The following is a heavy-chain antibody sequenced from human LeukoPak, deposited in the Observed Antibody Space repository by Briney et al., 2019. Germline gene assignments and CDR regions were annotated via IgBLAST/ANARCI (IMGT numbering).Heavy chain of an antibody. Sequence: EGSLRLPCAASGFSFSQYWMSWVRQAPGKGLEGVANIKPDGSEKHYVDSVKGRVSISRDNTKNSLFLQISSLSVEDSAVYYCSRELSQFWIDSGGQGSPVIASS. CDR3: SRELSQFWIDS. J-gene: IGHJ4*01. CDR1: GFSFSQYW. CDR2: IKPDGSEK. V-gene: IGHV3-7*01. D-gene: IGHD3-3*01.